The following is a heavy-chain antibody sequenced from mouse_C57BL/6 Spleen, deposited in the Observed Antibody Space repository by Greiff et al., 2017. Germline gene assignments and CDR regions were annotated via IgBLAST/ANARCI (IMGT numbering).Heavy chain of an antibody. J-gene: IGHJ1*03. CDR3: ARSVYYGSSYWYFDV. CDR2: IDPSDSYT. V-gene: IGHV1-69*01. Sequence: VQLQQPGAELVMPGASVKLSCKASGYTFTSYWMHWVKQRPGQGLEWIGEIDPSDSYTNYNQKFKGKSTLTVDKSSSTAYMQLSSLTSEDSAVYYCARSVYYGSSYWYFDVWGTGTTVTVSS. CDR1: GYTFTSYW. D-gene: IGHD1-1*01.